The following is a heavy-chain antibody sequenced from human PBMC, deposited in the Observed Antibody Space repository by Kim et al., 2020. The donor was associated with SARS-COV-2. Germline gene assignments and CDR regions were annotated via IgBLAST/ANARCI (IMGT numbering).Heavy chain of an antibody. Sequence: GGSLRLSCAASGFTFTNYGMNWVRQAPGKGLEWVSGISSSGSVTHYADSVKGRFTISRDNSKNTLSLQMNSLRADDTAIYYCLAAAGISSWFDPWGQGTLVTVSS. V-gene: IGHV3-23*01. CDR2: ISSSGSVT. J-gene: IGHJ5*01. D-gene: IGHD6-13*01. CDR3: LAAAGISSWFDP. CDR1: GFTFTNYG.